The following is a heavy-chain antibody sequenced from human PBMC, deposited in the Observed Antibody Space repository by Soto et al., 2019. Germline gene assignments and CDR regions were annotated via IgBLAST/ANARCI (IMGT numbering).Heavy chain of an antibody. D-gene: IGHD6-13*01. CDR1: GFTFSGFD. V-gene: IGHV3-13*01. CDR3: AKSQEIGTHFFDS. J-gene: IGHJ4*02. CDR2: IGTAGDT. Sequence: PGESLRLACEASGFTFSGFDMHWVRQPTGKGLEWVSSIGTAGDTYYAVSVKGRFTISRDNAKNSLSLQMNSLRAGDMAVYFCAKSQEIGTHFFDSWGQGTQVTVSS.